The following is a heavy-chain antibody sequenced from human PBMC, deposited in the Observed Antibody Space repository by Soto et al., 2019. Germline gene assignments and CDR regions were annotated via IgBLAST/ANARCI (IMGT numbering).Heavy chain of an antibody. CDR3: ARGLYYYDSSGYWGY. D-gene: IGHD3-22*01. Sequence: ASVKVSCKVSGYTLTELSMHWVRQAPGKGLEWMGGFDPEDGETIYAQKFQGRVTMTEDTSTDTAYMELSSLRDEDTAVYYCARGLYYYDSSGYWGYWGQGTLVTVSS. J-gene: IGHJ4*02. CDR2: FDPEDGET. CDR1: GYTLTELS. V-gene: IGHV1-24*01.